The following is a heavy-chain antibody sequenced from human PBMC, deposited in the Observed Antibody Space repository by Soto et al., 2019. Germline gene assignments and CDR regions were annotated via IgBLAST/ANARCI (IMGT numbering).Heavy chain of an antibody. CDR3: ARDTTPSLYYYDSSGYYWTHFDY. D-gene: IGHD3-22*01. J-gene: IGHJ4*02. CDR1: GGSISSYY. V-gene: IGHV4-4*07. CDR2: IYTSGST. Sequence: SETLSLTCTVSGGSISSYYWSWIRQPAGKGLEWIGRIYTSGSTNYNPSLKSRVTMSVDTSKNQFSLKLSSVTAADTAVYYCARDTTPSLYYYDSSGYYWTHFDYWGQGTLVT.